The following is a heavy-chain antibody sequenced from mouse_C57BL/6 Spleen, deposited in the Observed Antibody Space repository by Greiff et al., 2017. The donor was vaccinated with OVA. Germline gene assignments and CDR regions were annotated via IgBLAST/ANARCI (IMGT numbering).Heavy chain of an antibody. CDR1: GYAFSSYW. J-gene: IGHJ2*01. Sequence: VQLQQSGAELVKPGASVTISCKASGYAFSSYWLSWVKQRPGKGLECIGQIYPGDGDTNYNGKFKGKATLTADKSSSKAYMQLISLTSEDSAVYFCARETDPYYFDYWGQGTTLTVSS. V-gene: IGHV1-80*01. CDR3: ARETDPYYFDY. CDR2: IYPGDGDT.